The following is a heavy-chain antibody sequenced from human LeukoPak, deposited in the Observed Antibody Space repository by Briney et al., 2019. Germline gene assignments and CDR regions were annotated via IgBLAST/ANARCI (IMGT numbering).Heavy chain of an antibody. J-gene: IGHJ3*02. V-gene: IGHV4-59*01. CDR1: GGSISSYY. CDR3: ASHGVYDAFDI. D-gene: IGHD4-17*01. CDR2: IYYSGST. Sequence: SETLSPTCTVSGGSISSYYWSWIRQPPGKGLEWIGYIYYSGSTNYNPSLKSRVTISVDTSKNQFSLKLSSVTAADTAVYYCASHGVYDAFDIWGQGTMVTVSS.